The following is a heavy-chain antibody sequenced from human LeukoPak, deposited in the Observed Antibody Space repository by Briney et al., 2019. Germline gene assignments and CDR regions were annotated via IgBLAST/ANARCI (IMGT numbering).Heavy chain of an antibody. CDR3: ARTPAGESDAFDI. D-gene: IGHD1-26*01. J-gene: IGHJ3*02. CDR1: GGSISSGSYY. Sequence: SETLSLTCSVSGGSISSGSYYWRWLRQPAGKGLEWIGRIYTSGSTNYNPSLKSRVTISVDTSKNQFSLKLSSVTAADTAVYYCARTPAGESDAFDIWGQGTMVTVSS. CDR2: IYTSGST. V-gene: IGHV4-61*02.